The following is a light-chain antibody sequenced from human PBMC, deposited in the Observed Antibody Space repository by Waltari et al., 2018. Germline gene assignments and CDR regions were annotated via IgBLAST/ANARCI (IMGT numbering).Light chain of an antibody. CDR2: DVS. V-gene: IGLV2-14*01. Sequence: QSALTQPASVSGSPGQSITISCTGTSRDIGAYHYVSWYQQFPGNAPKLIIYDVSKRPSGVSNRFSGSKSADSASLTISGLQVDDEAHYHCASYTSGSTHVAFGGGTQVTVL. CDR1: SRDIGAYHY. CDR3: ASYTSGSTHVA. J-gene: IGLJ2*01.